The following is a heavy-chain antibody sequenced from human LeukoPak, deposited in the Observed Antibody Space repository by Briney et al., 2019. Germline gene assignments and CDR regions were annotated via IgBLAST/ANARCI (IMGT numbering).Heavy chain of an antibody. CDR3: ARGSGSRGYYFDY. D-gene: IGHD1-26*01. J-gene: IGHJ4*02. CDR1: GGTFSSYA. Sequence: SVKVSCKASGGTFSSYAISWMRQAPGQGLEWMGRIIPILGIANYAQKFQGRVTITADKSTSTAYMELSSLRSEDTAVYYCARGSGSRGYYFDYWGQGTLVTVSS. CDR2: IIPILGIA. V-gene: IGHV1-69*04.